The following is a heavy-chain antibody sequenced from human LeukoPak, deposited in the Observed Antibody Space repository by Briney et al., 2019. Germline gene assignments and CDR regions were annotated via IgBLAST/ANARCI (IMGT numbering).Heavy chain of an antibody. Sequence: GGSLRLSCAASGFTFSDYYMSWLRQAPGKGLEWVSYISSSSSYTNYADSVKGRFTISRDNAKNSLYLQMNSLRAEDAAVYYCAREGQQLVFDYWGQGTLVTVSS. CDR2: ISSSSSYT. J-gene: IGHJ4*02. CDR3: AREGQQLVFDY. CDR1: GFTFSDYY. V-gene: IGHV3-11*06. D-gene: IGHD6-13*01.